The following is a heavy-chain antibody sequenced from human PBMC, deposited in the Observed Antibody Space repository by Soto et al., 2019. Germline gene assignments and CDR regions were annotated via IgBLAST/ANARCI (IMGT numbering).Heavy chain of an antibody. CDR2: IYSGGST. CDR1: GFTVSSNY. D-gene: IGHD6-13*01. J-gene: IGHJ6*02. V-gene: IGHV3-53*04. CDR3: ARDSPSIAAAGINKDYYYYGMDV. Sequence: EVQLVESGGGLDQPGGSLRLSCAASGFTVSSNYMSWVRQAPGKGLEWVSVIYSGGSTYYADSVKGRFTISRHNSKNTLYLQMNSLRAEDTAVYYCARDSPSIAAAGINKDYYYYGMDVWGQGTTVTVSS.